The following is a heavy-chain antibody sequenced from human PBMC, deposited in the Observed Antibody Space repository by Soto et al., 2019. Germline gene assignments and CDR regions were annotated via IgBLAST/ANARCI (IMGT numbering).Heavy chain of an antibody. CDR1: GFTVSSNY. J-gene: IGHJ5*02. CDR2: IEGSGAIT. CDR3: TRHGLGGYCSSTSCYKYNWFDP. V-gene: IGHV3-66*04. Sequence: PGGSLRLSCAASGFTVSSNYMSWVRQAPGKGLEWVTTIEGSGAITYYADSVKGRFTISRDDSKNTAYLQMNSLKTEDTAVYYCTRHGLGGYCSSTSCYKYNWFDPWGQGTLVTVSS. D-gene: IGHD2-2*01.